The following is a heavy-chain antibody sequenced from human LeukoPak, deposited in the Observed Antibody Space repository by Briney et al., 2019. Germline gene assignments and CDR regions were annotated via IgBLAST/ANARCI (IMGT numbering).Heavy chain of an antibody. J-gene: IGHJ4*02. CDR3: AKDHGPVVPAATIDY. V-gene: IGHV3-23*01. D-gene: IGHD2-2*01. CDR2: ISGSGGST. CDR1: GFTFSSYA. Sequence: GGSLRLSCAASGFTFSSYAMSWVRRAPGKGLEWVSAISGSGGSTYYADSVKGRFTISRDNSKNTLYLQMNSLRAEDTAVYYCAKDHGPVVPAATIDYWGQGTLVTVSS.